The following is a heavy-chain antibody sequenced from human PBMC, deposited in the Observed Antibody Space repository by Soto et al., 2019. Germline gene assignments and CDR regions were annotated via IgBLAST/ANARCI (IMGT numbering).Heavy chain of an antibody. CDR2: ISYDGSNK. J-gene: IGHJ4*02. D-gene: IGHD3-10*01. CDR3: AKDTGRRYYFDH. Sequence: QVQLVESGGGVVQPGRSLRLSCAASGFTFSSYGMHWVRQAPGKGLEWVAVISYDGSNKYYADSVKGRFTISRDNSKNTLYLQMNSLRAEDTAVYYCAKDTGRRYYFDHWGQGTLVTVSS. V-gene: IGHV3-30*18. CDR1: GFTFSSYG.